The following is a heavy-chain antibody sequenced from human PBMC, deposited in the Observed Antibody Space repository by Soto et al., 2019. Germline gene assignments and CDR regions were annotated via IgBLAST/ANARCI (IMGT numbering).Heavy chain of an antibody. V-gene: IGHV3-66*01. Sequence: PGGSLRLSCAASGFTVSSNYMSWVRQAPGKGLEWVSVIYSGGSTYYADSVKGRFTISRDNSKNTLYLQMNSLRAEDTAVYYCASAGSGSYNYYYGMDVWGQGTTVTVSS. D-gene: IGHD3-10*01. CDR3: ASAGSGSYNYYYGMDV. CDR2: IYSGGST. CDR1: GFTVSSNY. J-gene: IGHJ6*02.